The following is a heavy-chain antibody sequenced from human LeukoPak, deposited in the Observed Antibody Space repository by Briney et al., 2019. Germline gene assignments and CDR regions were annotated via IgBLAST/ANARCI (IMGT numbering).Heavy chain of an antibody. J-gene: IGHJ3*02. CDR3: AAREAFDI. CDR2: ISYDGSSK. D-gene: IGHD5-24*01. Sequence: GGSLRLSCAASGFTFSSYGMHWVRQAPGKGLEWVAVISYDGSSKYYADSVKGRFTISRDNSKNTLYLQMNSLRAEDTAVYYCAAREAFDIWGQGTMVTVSS. V-gene: IGHV3-30*03. CDR1: GFTFSSYG.